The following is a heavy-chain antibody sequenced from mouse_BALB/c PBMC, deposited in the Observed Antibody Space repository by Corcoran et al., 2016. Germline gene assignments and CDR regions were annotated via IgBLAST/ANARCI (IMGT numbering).Heavy chain of an antibody. CDR2: INPYNDGT. CDR1: GYTFTSYV. CDR3: ARDGDGYYFFAY. V-gene: IGHV1S136*01. Sequence: EEQLQHSGPELVKPGASVKMSCKASGYTFTSYVMQGVKKKPGHGLEWIGYINPYNDGTKYNEKFKGEATLTSDKSSSTAYMELSSLTSEDSAVYYCARDGDGYYFFAYWGQGTLVTVSA. J-gene: IGHJ3*01. D-gene: IGHD2-3*01.